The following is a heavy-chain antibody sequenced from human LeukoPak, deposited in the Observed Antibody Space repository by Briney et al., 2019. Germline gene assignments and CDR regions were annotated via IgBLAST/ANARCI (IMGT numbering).Heavy chain of an antibody. D-gene: IGHD4/OR15-4a*01. V-gene: IGHV4-39*01. CDR2: IYYSGDT. J-gene: IGHJ4*02. Sequence: SETLSLTCTVSGGSISSNRYYWGWIRQPPGKGLEWIGSIYYSGDTYYNPSLKIRVTISVDTSNTQFSLKLTSVTDTDTAGYSCARLYGGYFGYWGQGTLVTVSS. CDR1: GGSISSNRYY. CDR3: ARLYGGYFGY.